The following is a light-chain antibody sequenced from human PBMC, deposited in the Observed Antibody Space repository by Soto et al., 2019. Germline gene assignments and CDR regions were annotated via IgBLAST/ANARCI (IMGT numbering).Light chain of an antibody. CDR3: QQLNSDWYA. J-gene: IGKJ2*01. CDR2: GAS. CDR1: QGISTY. V-gene: IGKV1-9*01. Sequence: DIQLTQSPSFLSASVGDRVTITCRASQGISTYLAWYLQRPGKAPKLLIYGASTLQSGVMSRFSGSGSGTEFTLTISSLQPEDFGTYYCQQLNSDWYAFGQGTKLEIK.